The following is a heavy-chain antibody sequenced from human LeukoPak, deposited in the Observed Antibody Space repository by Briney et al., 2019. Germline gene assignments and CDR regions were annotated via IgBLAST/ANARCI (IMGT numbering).Heavy chain of an antibody. CDR2: ISWNSGSI. CDR3: AKGEMAPNDAFDI. CDR1: GLTFDDYA. Sequence: GRSLRLSCAASGLTFDDYAMHWVRQAPGKGLEWVSGISWNSGSIGYADSVKGRFTISRDNAKNSLYLQMNSLRAEDTALYYCAKGEMAPNDAFDIWGQGTMVTVSS. V-gene: IGHV3-9*01. D-gene: IGHD5-24*01. J-gene: IGHJ3*02.